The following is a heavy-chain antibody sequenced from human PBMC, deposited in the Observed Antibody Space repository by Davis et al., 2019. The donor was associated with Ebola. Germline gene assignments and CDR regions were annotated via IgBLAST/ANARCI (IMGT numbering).Heavy chain of an antibody. Sequence: GGSLRLSCAASGFTFSSYGMHWVRQAPGKGLEWAAFIRYDGSNKYYADSVKGRFTISRDNSKNTLYLQMNSLRAEDTAVYYCAKSGSSWPTSSFDYWGQGTLVTVSS. CDR2: IRYDGSNK. D-gene: IGHD6-13*01. CDR1: GFTFSSYG. V-gene: IGHV3-30*02. J-gene: IGHJ4*02. CDR3: AKSGSSWPTSSFDY.